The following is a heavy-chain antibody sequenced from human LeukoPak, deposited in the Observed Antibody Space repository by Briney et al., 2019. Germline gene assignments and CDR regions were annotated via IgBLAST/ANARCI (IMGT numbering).Heavy chain of an antibody. Sequence: ASVKVSCKASGYTFTGYYMHWVRQAPGQGLEWMGWINPNSGGTNYAQKFQGRVTMTRDTSFSTAYMELSRLRSDDTAVYYCAREHAASGWYYLDYWGQGTLVTVSS. D-gene: IGHD6-19*01. J-gene: IGHJ4*02. V-gene: IGHV1-2*02. CDR2: INPNSGGT. CDR3: AREHAASGWYYLDY. CDR1: GYTFTGYY.